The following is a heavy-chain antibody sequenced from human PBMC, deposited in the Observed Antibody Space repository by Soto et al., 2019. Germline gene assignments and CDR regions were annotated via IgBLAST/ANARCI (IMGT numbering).Heavy chain of an antibody. Sequence: QVQLVESGGGVVQPGRSLRLSCAASGFTFGSYGMHWVRQAPGKGLEWVAVIWYDGSNKYYADSVKGRFTISRDNSKNTLYLQMNSLRAEDTAVYYCARDSRGYSSGSIDYWGQGTLVTVSS. CDR3: ARDSRGYSSGSIDY. D-gene: IGHD6-19*01. CDR1: GFTFGSYG. CDR2: IWYDGSNK. V-gene: IGHV3-33*01. J-gene: IGHJ4*02.